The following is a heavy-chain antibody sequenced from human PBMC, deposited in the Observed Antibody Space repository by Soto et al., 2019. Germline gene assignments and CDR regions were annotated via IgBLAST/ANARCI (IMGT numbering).Heavy chain of an antibody. CDR2: ISGSGGST. CDR3: AKSPPYGSGSYYYFDY. CDR1: GFTFSSYA. V-gene: IGHV3-23*01. D-gene: IGHD3-10*01. J-gene: IGHJ4*02. Sequence: GGSLRLSCAASGFTFSSYAMSWVRQAPGKGLEWVSAISGSGGSTYYADSVKGRFTISRDNSKNTLYLQMNSLRAEDPAVYYCAKSPPYGSGSYYYFDYWGQGTLVTVSS.